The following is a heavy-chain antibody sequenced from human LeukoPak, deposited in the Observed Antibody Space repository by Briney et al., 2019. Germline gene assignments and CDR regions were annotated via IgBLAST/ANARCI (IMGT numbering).Heavy chain of an antibody. J-gene: IGHJ3*02. Sequence: PSGTLSLTCTVSGGSITSNNWWSWVRQSPGKGLEWIGEINHSGSTNYNPSLKSRVTISVDTSKNQFSLKLSSVTAADTAVYFCARLFCSGGSCYSDRGAFDIWGQGTVVTVSS. V-gene: IGHV4-4*02. CDR1: GGSITSNNW. CDR2: INHSGST. D-gene: IGHD2-15*01. CDR3: ARLFCSGGSCYSDRGAFDI.